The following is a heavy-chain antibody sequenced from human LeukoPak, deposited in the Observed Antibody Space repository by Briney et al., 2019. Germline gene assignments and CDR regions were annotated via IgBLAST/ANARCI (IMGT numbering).Heavy chain of an antibody. CDR1: GYSFFNYW. J-gene: IGHJ3*02. CDR3: ARRPSYDFWSGYYGVDGLDI. D-gene: IGHD3-3*01. CDR2: IYPGDSDT. Sequence: GESLKISCVGSGYSFFNYWIGWVRQMPGKGLEWLGIIYPGDSDTRYSPSFQGQVTISADKSISTAYLQWNSLRASDTAMYYCARRPSYDFWSGYYGVDGLDIWGQGTMVTVSS. V-gene: IGHV5-51*01.